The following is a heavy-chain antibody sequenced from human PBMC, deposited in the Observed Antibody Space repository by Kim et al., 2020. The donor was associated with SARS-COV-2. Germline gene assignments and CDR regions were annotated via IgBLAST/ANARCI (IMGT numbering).Heavy chain of an antibody. Sequence: GESLKISCKGSGYSFTSYWISWVRQMPGKGLEWMGRIDPSDSYTNYSPSFQGHVTISADKSISTAYLQWSSLKASDTAMYYCARHGVRYGDYVDYYYYYGMDVWGQGTTVTVSS. J-gene: IGHJ6*02. CDR1: GYSFTSYW. V-gene: IGHV5-10-1*01. CDR2: IDPSDSYT. D-gene: IGHD4-17*01. CDR3: ARHGVRYGDYVDYYYYYGMDV.